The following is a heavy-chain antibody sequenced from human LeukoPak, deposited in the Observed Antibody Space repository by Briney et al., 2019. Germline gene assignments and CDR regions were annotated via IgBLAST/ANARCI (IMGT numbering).Heavy chain of an antibody. D-gene: IGHD3-22*01. CDR1: GYTFTGYY. CDR3: ARMSYYDRRGDNWFDP. Sequence: ASVKVSCKASGYTFTGYYMHWVRQATGQGLEWMGWMNPNSGNTGYAQKFQGRVTMTRDTSISTAYMELSSLRSEDTAVYYCARMSYYDRRGDNWFDPWGQGTLVTVSS. J-gene: IGHJ5*02. V-gene: IGHV1-8*02. CDR2: MNPNSGNT.